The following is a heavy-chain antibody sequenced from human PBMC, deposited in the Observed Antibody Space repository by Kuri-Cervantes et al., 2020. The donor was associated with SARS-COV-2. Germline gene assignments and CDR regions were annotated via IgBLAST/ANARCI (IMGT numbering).Heavy chain of an antibody. D-gene: IGHD4-17*01. V-gene: IGHV3-15*01. CDR3: TTDLHSVTNIFDY. CDR2: IKSKTDGGTT. J-gene: IGHJ4*02. Sequence: GGSLRLSCAASGFTFSSYSMNWVRQAPGKGLEWVGRIKSKTDGGTTDYAAPVKGRFTISRDDSKNTLYLQMNSLKTEDTAVYYCTTDLHSVTNIFDYWGQGTLVTVSS. CDR1: GFTFSSYS.